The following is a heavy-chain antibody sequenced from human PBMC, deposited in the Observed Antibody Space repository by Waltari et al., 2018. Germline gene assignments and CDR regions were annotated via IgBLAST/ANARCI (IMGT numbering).Heavy chain of an antibody. CDR1: GGSISSSSYY. Sequence: QLQLQESGPGLVKPSETLSLTCTVSGGSISSSSYYWSWIRQPPGEGLEWIWSIYYSGRTYYNPSLKSRFTISVDTSKNQFSLKLSFVTAADTAVYYCARELYDFWSGQRTRFDPWGQGTLVTVSS. CDR3: ARELYDFWSGQRTRFDP. CDR2: IYYSGRT. J-gene: IGHJ5*02. V-gene: IGHV4-39*02. D-gene: IGHD3-3*01.